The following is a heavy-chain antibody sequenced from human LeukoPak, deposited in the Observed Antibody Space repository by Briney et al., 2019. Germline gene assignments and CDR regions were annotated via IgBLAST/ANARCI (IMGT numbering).Heavy chain of an antibody. D-gene: IGHD3-10*01. V-gene: IGHV3-23*01. J-gene: IGHJ4*02. CDR2: ISGSGDST. CDR1: GFTFSSYW. CDR3: AKEPQGGSGTYFDY. Sequence: GGSLRLSCAASGFTFSSYWMSWVRQAPGKGLEWVSGISGSGDSTYYADSVKGRFTISRDNSKNTLYLQMNSLRAEDTAVYYCAKEPQGGSGTYFDYWGQGTLVTVSS.